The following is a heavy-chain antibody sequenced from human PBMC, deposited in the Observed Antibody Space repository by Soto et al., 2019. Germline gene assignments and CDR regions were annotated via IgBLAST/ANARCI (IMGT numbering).Heavy chain of an antibody. V-gene: IGHV3-7*01. CDR3: ASSLI. CDR2: INEDGSEM. J-gene: IGHJ4*02. CDR1: GFAFSRYW. Sequence: EVQMVESGGGLVQPGGSLRLSCAASGFAFSRYWMYWVRQAPGKGLEWVANINEDGSEMNYVDSVKGRFTISRDNAKTSLYLQMNSLRVEDTAVYYCASSLIRGQGTLVTVSS.